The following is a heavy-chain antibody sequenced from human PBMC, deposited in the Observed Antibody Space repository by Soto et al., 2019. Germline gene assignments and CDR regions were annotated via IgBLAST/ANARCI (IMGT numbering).Heavy chain of an antibody. J-gene: IGHJ5*02. D-gene: IGHD6-19*01. CDR1: GFRFSSYG. V-gene: IGHV3-30*18. CDR2: ISPDGSNR. CDR3: TKPRSRLQWPPFDP. Sequence: QVKLVESGGGVVQPGRSLRLSCAASGFRFSSYGMHWVRQAPGKGLEWVALISPDGSNREYADSVKGRFTISRDNSKNTLYLHMSSLRVEDTAVYYCTKPRSRLQWPPFDPWGHGTLVTVSS.